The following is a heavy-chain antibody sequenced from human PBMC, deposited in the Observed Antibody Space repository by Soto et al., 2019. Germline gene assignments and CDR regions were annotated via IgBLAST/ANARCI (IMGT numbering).Heavy chain of an antibody. CDR3: ATAPGGDFWSGYDY. CDR2: FDPEDGET. Sequence: ASVKVSCKVSGYTLTELSMHWVRQALGKGLEWMGGFDPEDGETIYAQKFQGRVTMTEDTSTDTAYMELSSLRSEDTAVYYCATAPGGDFWSGYDYWGQGTLVTVSS. V-gene: IGHV1-24*01. J-gene: IGHJ4*02. D-gene: IGHD3-3*01. CDR1: GYTLTELS.